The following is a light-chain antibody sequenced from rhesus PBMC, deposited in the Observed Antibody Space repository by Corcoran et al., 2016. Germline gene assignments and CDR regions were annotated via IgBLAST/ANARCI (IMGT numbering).Light chain of an antibody. V-gene: IGKV3S9*01. CDR1: QSVSSY. CDR3: QQYNNWHRT. Sequence: EIVMTQSPATLSLSPGERATLTCRASQSVSSYVAWYQQKPEKAPRLLIYGASSRATGIPDRLSGSGSGTDFTIIISSLEPEDVGVYYCQQYNNWHRTFGQGTKVEIK. J-gene: IGKJ1*01. CDR2: GAS.